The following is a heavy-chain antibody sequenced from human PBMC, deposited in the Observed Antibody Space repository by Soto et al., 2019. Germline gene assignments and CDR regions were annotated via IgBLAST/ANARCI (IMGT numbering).Heavy chain of an antibody. V-gene: IGHV4-59*01. CDR3: ARAPDYDFWSGSNWFDP. Sequence: ASETLSLTCTVSGGSISTYYWSWIRQPPGKGLEWIGYIYYSGSTNYNPSLKSRVIISVDTSKNQFSLKLSSVTAADTAVYYCARAPDYDFWSGSNWFDPWGQGALVTV. CDR1: GGSISTYY. J-gene: IGHJ5*02. CDR2: IYYSGST. D-gene: IGHD3-3*01.